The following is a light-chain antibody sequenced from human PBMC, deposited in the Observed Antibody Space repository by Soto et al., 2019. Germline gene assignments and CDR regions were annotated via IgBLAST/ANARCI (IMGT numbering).Light chain of an antibody. CDR1: SSDFGGNNY. J-gene: IGLJ2*01. Sequence: QSALTQPPSASGSPGQSVTISCTGTSSDFGGNNYVSWYQQHPGKAPKLIIYEVTKRPSGVPDRFSGSMSGNTASLPVSGLQAEDEADYYCPSNGGSYSDVILGGGTKVTVL. CDR2: EVT. CDR3: PSNGGSYSDVI. V-gene: IGLV2-8*01.